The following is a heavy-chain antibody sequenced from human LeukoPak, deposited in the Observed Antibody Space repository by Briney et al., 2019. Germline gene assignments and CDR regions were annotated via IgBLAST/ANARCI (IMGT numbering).Heavy chain of an antibody. CDR2: IWYDGSNK. D-gene: IGHD3-22*01. CDR1: GFTVSTNF. Sequence: GGSLRLSCAASGFTVSTNFLSWVRQAPGKGLEWVAVIWYDGSNKYYADSVKGRFTISRDNSKNTLYLQMNSLRAEDTAVYYCARDSDSSGYYTPYFDYWGQGTLVTVSS. J-gene: IGHJ4*02. V-gene: IGHV3-33*08. CDR3: ARDSDSSGYYTPYFDY.